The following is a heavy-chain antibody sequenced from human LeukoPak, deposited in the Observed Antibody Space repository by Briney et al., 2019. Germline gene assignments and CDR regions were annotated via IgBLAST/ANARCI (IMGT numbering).Heavy chain of an antibody. CDR3: AHYDFWSGHALDI. V-gene: IGHV3-66*01. D-gene: IGHD3-3*01. Sequence: GGSLRLSCAASESIVSGNYMTWVRQAPGKGLEWLSVIYTGGGTYYADSVKGRFAISRDTSKTTVYLQMNSLRGDDTAIYYCAHYDFWSGHALDIWGQGTMVTVSS. CDR2: IYTGGGT. CDR1: ESIVSGNY. J-gene: IGHJ3*02.